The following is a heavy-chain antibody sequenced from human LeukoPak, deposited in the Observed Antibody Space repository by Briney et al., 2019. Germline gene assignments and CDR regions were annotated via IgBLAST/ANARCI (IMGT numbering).Heavy chain of an antibody. CDR1: GFTFSNAW. J-gene: IGHJ6*03. D-gene: IGHD3-22*01. V-gene: IGHV3-15*01. CDR2: IKSKTDGGTT. Sequence: GGSLRLSCAASGFTFSNAWMSWVRQAPGKGLEWVGRIKSKTDGGTTDYAAPVKGRFTISRDDSKNTLYLQMNSLKTEDTAVYYCTTHYYDSSGYYYYYYMDAWGKGTTVAVSS. CDR3: TTHYYDSSGYYYYYYMDA.